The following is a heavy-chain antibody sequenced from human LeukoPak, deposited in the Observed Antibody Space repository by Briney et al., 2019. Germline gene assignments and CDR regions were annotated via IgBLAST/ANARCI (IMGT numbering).Heavy chain of an antibody. CDR1: GGSISSGSYY. V-gene: IGHV4-61*02. D-gene: IGHD4-11*01. CDR2: IYTSGST. CDR3: ARLSTVTTSFDY. J-gene: IGHJ4*02. Sequence: SQTLSLTCTVSGGSISSGSYYWSWIRRPAGKGLEWIGRIYTSGSTNYNPSLKSRVTISVDTSKNQFSLKLSSVTAADTAVYYCARLSTVTTSFDYWGQGTLVTVSS.